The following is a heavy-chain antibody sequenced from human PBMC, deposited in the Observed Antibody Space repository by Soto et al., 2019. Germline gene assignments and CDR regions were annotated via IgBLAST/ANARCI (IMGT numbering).Heavy chain of an antibody. J-gene: IGHJ3*02. V-gene: IGHV1-18*01. D-gene: IGHD4-4*01. CDR2: INVYNGKT. Sequence: QVQLVQSGAEVKKSGAPVKVSCKSSGYTFTSYGISWVRQAPGQGLEWMGWINVYNGKTKYAQKLLGRVTMTTDTTTSTAYFELRSRTSDDTAVYYGARNYSGKDGRDDSFDIWGQGTMVTVSS. CDR3: ARNYSGKDGRDDSFDI. CDR1: GYTFTSYG.